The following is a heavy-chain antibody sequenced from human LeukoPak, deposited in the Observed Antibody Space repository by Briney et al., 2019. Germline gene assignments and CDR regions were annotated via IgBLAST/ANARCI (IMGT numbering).Heavy chain of an antibody. Sequence: GGSLRLSCAASGFTFRSFAMSWVRQAPGKGLEWVPAISGSGDTTYYADSVKGRFTISRDNSKNTLYLQMNSLRAEDTAVYYCAKEAGFGESSYYYYMDVRGKGTTVTVSS. CDR2: ISGSGDTT. CDR1: GFTFRSFA. J-gene: IGHJ6*03. D-gene: IGHD3-10*01. V-gene: IGHV3-23*01. CDR3: AKEAGFGESSYYYYMDV.